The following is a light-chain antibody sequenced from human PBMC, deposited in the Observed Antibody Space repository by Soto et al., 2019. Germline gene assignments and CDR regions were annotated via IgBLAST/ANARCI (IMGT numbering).Light chain of an antibody. CDR3: LQYGSSRT. J-gene: IGKJ1*01. CDR2: DAS. Sequence: EIVLTQSPATVSLSPGARATLSCRASRSVSNYLAWYQQKPGQPPRLLIYDASNRATGIPARFSGSGSGTDFTLTISRLEPEDFAVYYCLQYGSSRTFGLGTKVDIK. CDR1: RSVSNY. V-gene: IGKV3-11*01.